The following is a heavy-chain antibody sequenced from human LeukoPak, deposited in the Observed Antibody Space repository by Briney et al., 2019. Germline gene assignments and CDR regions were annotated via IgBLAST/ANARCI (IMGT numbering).Heavy chain of an antibody. J-gene: IGHJ3*02. Sequence: PSETLSLTCAVSDDSFSSHYWTWIRQPPGKGLEWIGYIYTSGSTNYNPSLESRVTISVDTSKNQCSLDLSSVTAADTAVYYCARQKCTSTSCLTKNAFDIWGQGTMVTVSS. V-gene: IGHV4-4*09. D-gene: IGHD2-2*01. CDR1: DDSFSSHY. CDR3: ARQKCTSTSCLTKNAFDI. CDR2: IYTSGST.